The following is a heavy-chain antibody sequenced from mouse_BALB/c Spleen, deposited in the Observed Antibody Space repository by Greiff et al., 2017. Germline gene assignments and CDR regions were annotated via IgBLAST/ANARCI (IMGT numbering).Heavy chain of an antibody. CDR2: ISSGGSYT. CDR3: TRDGSPYAMDY. D-gene: IGHD1-1*02. J-gene: IGHJ4*01. CDR1: GFTFSSYT. Sequence: EVKVVESGGGLVKPGGSLKLSCAASGFTFSSYTMSWVRQTPEKRLEWVATISSGGSYTYYPDSVKGRFTISRDNAKNTLYLQMSSLKSEDTAMYYCTRDGSPYAMDYWGQGTSVTVSS. V-gene: IGHV5-6-4*01.